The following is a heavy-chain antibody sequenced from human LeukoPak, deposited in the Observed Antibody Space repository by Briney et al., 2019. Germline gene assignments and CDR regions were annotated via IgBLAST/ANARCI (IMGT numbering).Heavy chain of an antibody. Sequence: ASVKVSCKASGYTFTSYYMHWVRQAPGQGLEWMGIINPSGGSTSYAQKFQGRVTMTRDTSTSTVYMELSSLRCEGKAVYYWSRDQYYYDSSGYQYWGRGTLVTVSS. J-gene: IGHJ4*02. CDR3: SRDQYYYDSSGYQY. CDR1: GYTFTSYY. V-gene: IGHV1-46*01. D-gene: IGHD3-22*01. CDR2: INPSGGST.